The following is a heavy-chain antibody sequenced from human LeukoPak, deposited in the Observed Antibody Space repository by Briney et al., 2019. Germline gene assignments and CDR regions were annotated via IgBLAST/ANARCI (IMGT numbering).Heavy chain of an antibody. J-gene: IGHJ4*02. D-gene: IGHD3-3*01. V-gene: IGHV3-48*02. CDR2: ISSSSSTI. Sequence: GGSLRLSCAASGFTFNNYAMSWVRQAPGKGLEWVPYISSSSSTIYYADSVKGRFTISRDNAKNSLYLQMNSLRDEDTAVYYCAPRGVVIDYWGQGTLVTVSS. CDR3: APRGVVIDY. CDR1: GFTFNNYA.